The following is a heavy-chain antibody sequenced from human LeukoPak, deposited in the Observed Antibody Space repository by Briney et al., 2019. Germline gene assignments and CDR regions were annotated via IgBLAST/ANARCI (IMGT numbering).Heavy chain of an antibody. D-gene: IGHD3-22*01. CDR1: GFIFNTYI. CDR3: ARDGFSSGYPYDAFDI. Sequence: GGSLRLSCGASGFIFNTYILSWVRQAPGRGLEWVSAITGGGETTYYADSVKGRFTISRDNSKNTLSLQMNSLRAEDTAVYYCARDGFSSGYPYDAFDIWGQGTMVTVSS. J-gene: IGHJ3*02. V-gene: IGHV3-23*01. CDR2: ITGGGETT.